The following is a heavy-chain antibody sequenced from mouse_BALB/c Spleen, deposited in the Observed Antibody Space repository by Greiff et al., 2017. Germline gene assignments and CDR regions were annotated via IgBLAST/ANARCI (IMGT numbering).Heavy chain of an antibody. D-gene: IGHD2-1*01. V-gene: IGHV1S81*02. J-gene: IGHJ1*01. CDR1: GYTFTSYY. CDR3: TRESYGNYSYWCFEV. CDR2: INPSNGGT. Sequence: QVQLQQSGAELVKPGASVKLSCKASGYTFTSYYMYWVKQRPGQGLEWIGEINPSNGGTNFNEKFKSKATLTVDKSSSTAYMQLSSLTSEDSAVYNSTRESYGNYSYWCFEVWGAGTTVTVSS.